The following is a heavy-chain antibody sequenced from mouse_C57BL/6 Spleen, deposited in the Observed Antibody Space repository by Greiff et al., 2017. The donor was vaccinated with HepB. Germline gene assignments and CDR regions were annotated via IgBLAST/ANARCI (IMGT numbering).Heavy chain of an antibody. CDR2: IDPSDSYT. J-gene: IGHJ3*01. CDR3: ARKIGSSYFAY. Sequence: QVQLQQPGAELVKPGASVKLSCKASGYTFTSYWMQWVKQRPGQGLAWIGEIDPSDSYTNYNQKFKGKATLTVDTSSSTAYMQLSSLTAEDSAVYYCARKIGSSYFAYWGQGTLVTVSA. V-gene: IGHV1-50*01. CDR1: GYTFTSYW. D-gene: IGHD1-1*01.